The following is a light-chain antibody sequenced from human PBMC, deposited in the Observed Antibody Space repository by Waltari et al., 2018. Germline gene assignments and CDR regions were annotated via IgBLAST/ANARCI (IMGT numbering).Light chain of an antibody. V-gene: IGKV3-20*01. CDR1: QSVGKY. Sequence: EIVLTQSPGTLSLSPGERATLSCRASQSVGKYLAWYQQKPGQAPRLLIYHTSTRATGIPDRFSGSGSGTDFSLTISRLEPEDFAVYHCQMYMNLPATFGQGTKVEI. CDR3: QMYMNLPAT. J-gene: IGKJ1*01. CDR2: HTS.